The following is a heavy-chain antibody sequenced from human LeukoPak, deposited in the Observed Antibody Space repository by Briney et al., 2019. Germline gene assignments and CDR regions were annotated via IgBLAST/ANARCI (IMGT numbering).Heavy chain of an antibody. CDR1: GGSISGTYY. J-gene: IGHJ4*02. CDR3: ARTIAVAGTCYFDY. Sequence: PSETLSLTCTVSGGSISGTYYWSWIRQPPGKGLEWIGYIYYTGTTDSNPSLKSRVTISLDTSKNQFSLNLSSVTAADTAVYYCARTIAVAGTCYFDYWGQGTLVTVSS. D-gene: IGHD6-19*01. V-gene: IGHV4-59*08. CDR2: IYYTGTT.